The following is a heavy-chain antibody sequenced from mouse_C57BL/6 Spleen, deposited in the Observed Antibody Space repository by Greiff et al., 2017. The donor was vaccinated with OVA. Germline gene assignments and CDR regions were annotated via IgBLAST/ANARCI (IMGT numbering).Heavy chain of an antibody. Sequence: EVKLVESGAELVKPGASVKLSCTASGFNIKDYYMHWVKQRTEQGLEWIGRIDPEDGETKYAPKFQGKATITADTSSNTAYLQLSSLTSEDTAVYCCARGQLRLCFDYWGQGTTLTVSS. CDR3: ARGQLRLCFDY. D-gene: IGHD3-2*02. CDR1: GFNIKDYY. CDR2: IDPEDGET. J-gene: IGHJ2*01. V-gene: IGHV14-2*01.